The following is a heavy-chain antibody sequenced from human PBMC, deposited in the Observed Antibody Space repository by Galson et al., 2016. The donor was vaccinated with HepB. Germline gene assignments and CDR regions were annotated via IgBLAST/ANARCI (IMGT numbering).Heavy chain of an antibody. CDR3: ASNNRG. V-gene: IGHV3-7*03. CDR1: GFSFSHYW. CDR2: ISDDGNEK. D-gene: IGHD3-10*01. J-gene: IGHJ1*01. Sequence: SLRLSCAASGFSFSHYWMSWVRQAPGKGLEYVATISDDGNEKYYVDSVRGRFTIPRDNAKNSPDLQMNSLRVDATAVYYCASNNRGWGQGTLVTVSS.